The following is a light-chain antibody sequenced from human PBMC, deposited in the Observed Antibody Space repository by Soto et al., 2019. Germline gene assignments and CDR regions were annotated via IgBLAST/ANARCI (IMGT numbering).Light chain of an antibody. V-gene: IGLV1-40*01. CDR3: RSYGTSLSGLYV. Sequence: QSVLTQPPSVSGAPGQRVIISCTGSSSNIGAGRDVHWYRQFPGEAPKFLISDSNHRPSGVPDRSSVSKSGASASLAITGLRAEDEGDYFCRSYGTSLSGLYVFGTGTKVTVL. J-gene: IGLJ1*01. CDR1: SSNIGAGRD. CDR2: DSN.